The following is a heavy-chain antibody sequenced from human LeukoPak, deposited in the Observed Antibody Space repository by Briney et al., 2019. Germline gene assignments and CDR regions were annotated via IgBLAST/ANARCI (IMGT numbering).Heavy chain of an antibody. CDR1: GFTFSSYS. CDR3: ARGWFGGSTTFDP. Sequence: GGSLRLSCAASGFTFSSYSMNWVRQAPGKGLEWVSYISSSSSTIYYADSVKGRFTISRDNAKNSLYLQMNSLRAEDTAVYYCARGWFGGSTTFDPWGQGTLVTVSS. CDR2: ISSSSSTI. J-gene: IGHJ5*02. V-gene: IGHV3-48*01. D-gene: IGHD3-10*01.